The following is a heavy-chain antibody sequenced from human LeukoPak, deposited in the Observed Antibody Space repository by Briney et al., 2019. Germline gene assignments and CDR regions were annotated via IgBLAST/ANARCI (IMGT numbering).Heavy chain of an antibody. Sequence: GGSLRLSCAASGFTFSSYAMSWVRQAPGKGLEWVSAISGSGGSTYYADSVKGRFTISRDNSKNTLYLQMNSLRAEDTAAYYCAKFSLVTGGSYYYFDYWGQGTLVTVSS. D-gene: IGHD1-26*01. V-gene: IGHV3-23*01. CDR2: ISGSGGST. CDR1: GFTFSSYA. J-gene: IGHJ4*02. CDR3: AKFSLVTGGSYYYFDY.